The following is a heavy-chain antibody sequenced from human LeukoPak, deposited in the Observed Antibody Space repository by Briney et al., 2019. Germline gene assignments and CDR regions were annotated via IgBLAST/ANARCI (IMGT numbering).Heavy chain of an antibody. Sequence: SQTLSLTCTVSGDSISSGDYYWSWIRQPAGKGLEWIGRISSSGSTNYNPSLKSRVTISVDTSKNQVSLKLSSVAAADTAVYYCARLYSSGWYLKRTDYWGQGTLVTVSS. CDR2: ISSSGST. CDR3: ARLYSSGWYLKRTDY. V-gene: IGHV4-61*02. CDR1: GDSISSGDYY. J-gene: IGHJ4*02. D-gene: IGHD6-19*01.